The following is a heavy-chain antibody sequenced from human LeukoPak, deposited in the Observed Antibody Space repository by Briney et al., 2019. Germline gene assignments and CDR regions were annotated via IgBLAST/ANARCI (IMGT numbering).Heavy chain of an antibody. CDR3: AKDEARLRSRPGAPPVTAL. V-gene: IGHV3-11*01. J-gene: IGHJ4*02. Sequence: PGGSLRLSCAASGFTFSDYYMSWIRQAPGKGLEWVSYISSSGSTIYYADSVKGRFTISRDNAKNSLYLQMNSLSAENTAVYYFAKDEARLRSRPGAPPVTALWGQGTLVTVSS. D-gene: IGHD1-1*01. CDR1: GFTFSDYY. CDR2: ISSSGSTI.